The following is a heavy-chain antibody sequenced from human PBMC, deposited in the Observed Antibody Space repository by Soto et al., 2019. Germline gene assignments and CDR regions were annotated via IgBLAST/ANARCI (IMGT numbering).Heavy chain of an antibody. D-gene: IGHD3-3*02. Sequence: GSLRLSCAASGFTFSSYSMNWVRQAPGKGLEWVSSISGSSSYIYYADSVKGRFTISRDNAKNSLYLQMNSLRAEDTAVYYCASIFELAPMTKASYYYYGMDVWGQGTTVTVSS. CDR3: ASIFELAPMTKASYYYYGMDV. V-gene: IGHV3-21*01. CDR2: ISGSSSYI. CDR1: GFTFSSYS. J-gene: IGHJ6*02.